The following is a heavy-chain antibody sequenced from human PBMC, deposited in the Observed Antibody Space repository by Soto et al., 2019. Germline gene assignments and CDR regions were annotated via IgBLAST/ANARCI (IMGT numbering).Heavy chain of an antibody. CDR1: GGTFSSYA. Sequence: SVKVSCKASGGTFSSYAISWVRQAPGQGLEWMGGIIPIFGTANYAQKFQGRVTITADKSTSTAYMELSSLRSEDTAVYYCARGGSPMTPVSNWFDPWGQGTLVTVSS. J-gene: IGHJ5*02. D-gene: IGHD4-4*01. CDR3: ARGGSPMTPVSNWFDP. V-gene: IGHV1-69*06. CDR2: IIPIFGTA.